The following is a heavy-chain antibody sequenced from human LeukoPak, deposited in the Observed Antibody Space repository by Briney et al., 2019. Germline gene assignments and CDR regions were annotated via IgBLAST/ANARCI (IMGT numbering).Heavy chain of an antibody. CDR3: ARDEGYCSGGSCFYDAFDI. CDR1: GFTFRSYA. D-gene: IGHD2-15*01. V-gene: IGHV3-21*01. J-gene: IGHJ3*02. CDR2: ISSSSSYI. Sequence: GGSLRLSCAASGFTFRSYAMNWVRQAPGKGLEWVSSISSSSSYIYYADSVKGRFTISRDNAKNSLYLQMNSLRAEDTAVYYCARDEGYCSGGSCFYDAFDIWGQGTMVTVSS.